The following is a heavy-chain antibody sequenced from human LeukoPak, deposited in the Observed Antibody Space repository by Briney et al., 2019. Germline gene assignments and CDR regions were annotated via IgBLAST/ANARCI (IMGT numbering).Heavy chain of an antibody. D-gene: IGHD3-10*01. CDR2: INPNSGGT. CDR1: GYTFTGYY. Sequence: ASVKVSCKASGYTFTGYYMHWVRQAPGQGLEWMGRINPNSGGTNYAQKFQDRVTMTRDTSITTAYMELSRLTSDDTAVYFCARESGDGSGSFDYWGQGTLVTVSS. J-gene: IGHJ4*02. V-gene: IGHV1-2*06. CDR3: ARESGDGSGSFDY.